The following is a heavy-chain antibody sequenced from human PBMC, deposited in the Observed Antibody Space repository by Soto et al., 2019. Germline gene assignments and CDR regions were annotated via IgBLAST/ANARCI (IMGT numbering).Heavy chain of an antibody. V-gene: IGHV1-46*01. CDR3: ALIVVADGGFDP. D-gene: IGHD3-22*01. J-gene: IGHJ5*02. Sequence: ASVKVSCKASGYTFTSYYMHWVRQAPGQGLEWMGIINPSGGSTSYAQKFQGRVTMTRDTSTSTVYMELSSLRSEDTAVYYCALIVVADGGFDPWGQGTLVTVSS. CDR2: INPSGGST. CDR1: GYTFTSYY.